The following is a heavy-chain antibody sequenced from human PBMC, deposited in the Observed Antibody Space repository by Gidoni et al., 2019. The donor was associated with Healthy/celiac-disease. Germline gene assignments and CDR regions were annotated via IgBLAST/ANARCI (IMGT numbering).Heavy chain of an antibody. V-gene: IGHV1-69*01. J-gene: IGHJ4*02. CDR2: IIPIFGTA. D-gene: IGHD6-19*01. Sequence: QVPLVQSGAAVKKPGTSVKVSCNASGGTFSSYAISWVRQAPGQGLEWMGGIIPIFGTANYAQKFQGRVTITADESTSTAYMELSSLRSEDTAVYYCARGRSSGHFDYWGQGTLVTVSS. CDR3: ARGRSSGHFDY. CDR1: GGTFSSYA.